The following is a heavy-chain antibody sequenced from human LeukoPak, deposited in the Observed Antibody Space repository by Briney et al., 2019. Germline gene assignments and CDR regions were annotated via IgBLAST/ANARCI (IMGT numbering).Heavy chain of an antibody. D-gene: IGHD4-17*01. CDR3: AKPSTVTTTGPHAFDI. CDR1: GFTFRSYA. J-gene: IGHJ3*02. V-gene: IGHV3-23*01. CDR2: ISGTGGST. Sequence: GGSLRLSCAASGFTFRSYAMSWVRQAPGKGLEWVSAISGTGGSTYYADSVKGRFTISRDNSKNTLYLQVNSLRAEDTAVYYCAKPSTVTTTGPHAFDIWGQGTMVSVSS.